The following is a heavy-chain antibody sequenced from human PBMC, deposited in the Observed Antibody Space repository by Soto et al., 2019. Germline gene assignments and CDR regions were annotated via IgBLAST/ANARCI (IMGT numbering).Heavy chain of an antibody. D-gene: IGHD4-17*01. J-gene: IGHJ4*02. CDR2: VYYSGTT. V-gene: IGHV4-61*01. CDR1: GGSVSNKTYY. Sequence: KHSETLALSCAVSGGSVSNKTYYWSWIRQPPGKRLEWIGYVYYSGTTNYNPSLKSRVTISVDLSKNQFSLRLSSVTTADTALYYCARTTAVPNTLRSRYFFDYWGQGTLVTVYS. CDR3: ARTTAVPNTLRSRYFFDY.